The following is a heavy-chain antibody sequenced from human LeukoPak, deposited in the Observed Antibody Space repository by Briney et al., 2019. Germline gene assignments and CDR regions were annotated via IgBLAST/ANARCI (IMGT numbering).Heavy chain of an antibody. J-gene: IGHJ4*02. D-gene: IGHD5-18*01. CDR2: ISSSSSYI. CDR3: EVGTPGYSYGFPPAEW. V-gene: IGHV3-21*01. CDR1: GFTFSSYS. Sequence: GGSLRLSCAASGFTFSSYSMNWVRQAPGKGLEWVSSISSSSSYIYYADSVKGRFTISRDNAKNSLYLQMNSLRAEDTAVYYCEVGTPGYSYGFPPAEWWGQGTLVTVSS.